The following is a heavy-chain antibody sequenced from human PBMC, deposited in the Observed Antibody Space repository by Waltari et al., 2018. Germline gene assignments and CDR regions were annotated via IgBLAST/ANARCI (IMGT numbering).Heavy chain of an antibody. CDR1: GYSFSDYD. V-gene: IGHV1-2*02. CDR2: IKPNSGET. J-gene: IGHJ4*02. CDR3: ARGNHLDF. Sequence: QVQLVQSGAEVGKPEASVTVSCQATGYSFSDYDIYWVRQAPGQGLEWMAWIKPNSGETKYAQKFQGRVTLTRDTSISTAYMELPRMTVDDTAVYYCARGNHLDFWGQGTIVTVSS.